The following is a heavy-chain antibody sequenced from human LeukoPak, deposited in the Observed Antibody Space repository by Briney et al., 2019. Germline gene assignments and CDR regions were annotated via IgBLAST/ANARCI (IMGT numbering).Heavy chain of an antibody. Sequence: SETLSLTCTVSGGSISNYYWSWIRQPPGKGLEWIGYIYYSGSTNYNPSLRSRVTISVDTSKNQFSLKLISVTAADTAGYYCARQDRTSGKYYDFDYWGQGTLVTVSS. V-gene: IGHV4-59*08. D-gene: IGHD2/OR15-2a*01. CDR2: IYYSGST. CDR1: GGSISNYY. CDR3: ARQDRTSGKYYDFDY. J-gene: IGHJ4*02.